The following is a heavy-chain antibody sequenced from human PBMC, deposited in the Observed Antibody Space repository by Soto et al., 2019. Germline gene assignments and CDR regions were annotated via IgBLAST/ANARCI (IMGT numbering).Heavy chain of an antibody. CDR2: ISAYNGNI. D-gene: IGHD6-13*01. CDR3: ARSGSSWNLREFDY. Sequence: GESLKISCKGSLYSFAIYWIGWVRQAPGQGLEWMGWISAYNGNINYAQKVRGRVTMTTDTSTSSAYLEVRSLRSDDTAVYYCARSGSSWNLREFDYWGQGTLVTVSS. J-gene: IGHJ4*01. CDR1: LYSFAIYW. V-gene: IGHV1-18*04.